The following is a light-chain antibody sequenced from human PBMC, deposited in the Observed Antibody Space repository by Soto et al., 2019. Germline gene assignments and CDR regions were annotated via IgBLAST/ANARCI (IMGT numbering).Light chain of an antibody. CDR1: QYINTR. V-gene: IGKV3-20*01. CDR2: QTS. J-gene: IGKJ5*01. CDR3: QYYGTAIT. Sequence: IVLTQSPATLSSFPGDRVTLSCRASQYINTRLAWYQHRPGQAPRLLIYQTSLRAAGIPDRFSGGGSGTDFTLTISRLEPEDFAVYFCQYYGTAITFGQGTRLEIK.